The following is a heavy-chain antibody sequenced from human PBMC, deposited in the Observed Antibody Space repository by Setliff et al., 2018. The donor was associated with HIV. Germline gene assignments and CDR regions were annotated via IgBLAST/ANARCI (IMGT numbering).Heavy chain of an antibody. CDR3: ARQGSEYYYMDV. J-gene: IGHJ6*03. Sequence: GESLKISCKSSGYSFTNYWIGWVRQMPGKGLELLGTIYPGDSDTRYSPSFQGQVTISADKSISTAYLQWSSLKASDTAMYYCARQGSEYYYMDVWGKGTTVTVSS. CDR2: IYPGDSDT. CDR1: GYSFTNYW. V-gene: IGHV5-51*01. D-gene: IGHD3-10*01.